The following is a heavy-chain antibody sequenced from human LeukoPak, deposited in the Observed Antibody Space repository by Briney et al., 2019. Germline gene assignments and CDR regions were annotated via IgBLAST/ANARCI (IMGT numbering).Heavy chain of an antibody. D-gene: IGHD1-26*01. CDR3: AGTVIRMTMERYFDP. V-gene: IGHV3-66*01. J-gene: IGHJ5*02. CDR1: GFTVSTNY. Sequence: PGGSLRLSCEGSGFTVSTNYMSWVRQVPGKGLEWVSLIFSDGTTYYADSVKGRFILSRDNSKNTLYLQMDSLRAEDTGVYYCAGTVIRMTMERYFDPWGQGTLVTVSS. CDR2: IFSDGTT.